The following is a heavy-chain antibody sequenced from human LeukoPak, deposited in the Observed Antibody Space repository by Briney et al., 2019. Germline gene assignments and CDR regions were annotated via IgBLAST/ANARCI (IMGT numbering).Heavy chain of an antibody. CDR3: ARAPRAYDILTGYYPAPWFDY. V-gene: IGHV4-39*07. CDR2: IYYSGST. CDR1: GGSISTSSYY. J-gene: IGHJ4*02. D-gene: IGHD3-9*01. Sequence: PSETLSLTCIVSGGSISTSSYYWGWTRQPPGKGLEWIGSIYYSGSTYYNPSLKSRVTISVDTSKNQFSLKLSSVTAADTAVYYCARAPRAYDILTGYYPAPWFDYWGQGTLVTVSS.